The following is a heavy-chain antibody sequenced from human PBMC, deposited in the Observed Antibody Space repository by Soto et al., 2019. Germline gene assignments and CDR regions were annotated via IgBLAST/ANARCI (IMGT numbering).Heavy chain of an antibody. CDR3: TTESMIVAFDI. Sequence: EVQLVESGGGLVKPGGSLRLSCAASGFTFSNAWMSWVRQAPGKGLEWVGRIKSKTDGGTTDYAAPVKGRFTISRDDSKNTLYLQMNSMKTEDTAVYYCTTESMIVAFDIWGQGTMVTVSS. CDR1: GFTFSNAW. V-gene: IGHV3-15*01. J-gene: IGHJ3*02. CDR2: IKSKTDGGTT. D-gene: IGHD3-22*01.